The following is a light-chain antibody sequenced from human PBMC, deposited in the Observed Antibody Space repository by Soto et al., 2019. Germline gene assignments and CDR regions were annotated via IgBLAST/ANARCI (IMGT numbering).Light chain of an antibody. Sequence: QSVLTQPASVSGSPGQSTTISCTGTSSDAGGYNYVSWYQQHPGKAPKLMIYDVSNRPSGVSNRFSGSKSGNTASLTISGLQAEDEADYYCSSYTSSSTLLYVFGTGTKVTVL. CDR2: DVS. CDR3: SSYTSSSTLLYV. V-gene: IGLV2-14*01. J-gene: IGLJ1*01. CDR1: SSDAGGYNY.